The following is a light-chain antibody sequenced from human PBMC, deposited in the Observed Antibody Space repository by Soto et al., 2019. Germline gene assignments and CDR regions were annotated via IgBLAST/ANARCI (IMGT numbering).Light chain of an antibody. V-gene: IGLV6-57*03. CDR3: KFYDTSNPSVV. J-gene: IGLJ2*01. CDR2: EDN. Sequence: NFMLTQPHSVSESPGKTVTISCTRSSGSIASNYVQWYQQRPGSAPTTVIYEDNQRPSGVPDRFSGSIDSSSNSASLTISGRKTEDGADYYCKFYDTSNPSVVFGGGTK. CDR1: SGSIASNY.